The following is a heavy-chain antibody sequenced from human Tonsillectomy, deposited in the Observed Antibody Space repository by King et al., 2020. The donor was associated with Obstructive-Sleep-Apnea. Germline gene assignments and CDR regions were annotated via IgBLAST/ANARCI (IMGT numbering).Heavy chain of an antibody. Sequence: QVQLQQWGAGLLKPSETLSLTCAVYGGSFSDYYWNWIRQPPGKGLEWIGEINHSGSTNYNPSLKSRVTISVHTSKNQFSLKLSSVTAADTAVYYCARYASSPFYRYYYGMDVWGQGTTVTVSS. CDR1: GGSFSDYY. J-gene: IGHJ6*02. CDR2: INHSGST. CDR3: ARYASSPFYRYYYGMDV. D-gene: IGHD2-2*01. V-gene: IGHV4-34*01.